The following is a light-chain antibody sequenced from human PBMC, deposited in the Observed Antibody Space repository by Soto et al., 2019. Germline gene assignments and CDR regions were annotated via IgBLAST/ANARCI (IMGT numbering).Light chain of an antibody. CDR2: DVS. V-gene: IGLV2-14*01. Sequence: QSALTQPASGSGSPGQSITISCNGTSSDVGGYNYVSWYQQHPGKAPKLLIYDVSNRPSGASNRFSGSKSGNTASLTISGLQAEDEADYYCSSYTGSTTLHYVFGTGTKVTVL. J-gene: IGLJ1*01. CDR3: SSYTGSTTLHYV. CDR1: SSDVGGYNY.